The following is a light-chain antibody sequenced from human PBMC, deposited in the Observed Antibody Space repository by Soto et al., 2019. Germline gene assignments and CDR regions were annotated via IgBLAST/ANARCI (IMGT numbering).Light chain of an antibody. CDR2: SNN. Sequence: QSVLTQPPSASGTPGQRVTISCSGSSSNIGTNSVNWYQQLPGTAPKLLIYSNNLRPSGVPDRFSGSKSGTSASLAISGLQSEDEADYHCAKWDDSRHGYVLGTGTKVTVL. CDR1: SSNIGTNS. V-gene: IGLV1-44*01. CDR3: AKWDDSRHGYV. J-gene: IGLJ1*01.